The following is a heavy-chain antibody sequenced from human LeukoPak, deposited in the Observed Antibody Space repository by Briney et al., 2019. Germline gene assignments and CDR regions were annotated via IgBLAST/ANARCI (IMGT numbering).Heavy chain of an antibody. J-gene: IGHJ4*02. CDR1: GYTLTELS. CDR2: FDPEDGET. CDR3: ATDLDYYDSSGYYY. D-gene: IGHD3-22*01. Sequence: ASVKVSCKVSGYTLTELSMHWVRQAPGKGLEWMGGFDPEDGETIYAQKFQGRVTMIEDTSTDTAYMELSSLRSEDTAVYYCATDLDYYDSSGYYYWGQGTLVTVSS. V-gene: IGHV1-24*01.